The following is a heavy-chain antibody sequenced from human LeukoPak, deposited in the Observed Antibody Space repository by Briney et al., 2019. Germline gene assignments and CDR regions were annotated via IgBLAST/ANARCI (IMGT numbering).Heavy chain of an antibody. CDR3: ARDSPGIAAAGTGY. Sequence: SETLSLTCTVSGGSISSSSYYWGWIRQPPGKGLEWIGSIYYSGSTYYNPSLKSRVAISVDTSKNQFSLKLSSVTAADTAVYYCARDSPGIAAAGTGYWGQGTLVTVSS. CDR1: GGSISSSSYY. V-gene: IGHV4-39*07. D-gene: IGHD6-13*01. CDR2: IYYSGST. J-gene: IGHJ4*02.